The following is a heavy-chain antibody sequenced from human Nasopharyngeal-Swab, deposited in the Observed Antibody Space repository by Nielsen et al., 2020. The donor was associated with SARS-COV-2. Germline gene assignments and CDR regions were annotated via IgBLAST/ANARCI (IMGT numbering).Heavy chain of an antibody. J-gene: IGHJ6*03. D-gene: IGHD3-9*01. CDR1: GFTFSSYG. V-gene: IGHV3-33*01. Sequence: SCAASGFTFSSYGMHWVRQAPGKGLEWVAVIWYDGSNKYYADSVKGRFTISRDNSKNTLYLQMNSLRAEDTAVYYCAREFREAYYDILTGYYMDYYYYMDVWGKGTTVTVSS. CDR3: AREFREAYYDILTGYYMDYYYYMDV. CDR2: IWYDGSNK.